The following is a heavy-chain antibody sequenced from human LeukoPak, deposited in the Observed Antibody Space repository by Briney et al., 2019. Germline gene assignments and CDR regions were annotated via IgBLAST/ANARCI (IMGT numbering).Heavy chain of an antibody. V-gene: IGHV4-39*07. CDR1: VGSISSSSYY. CDR2: IYYSGST. D-gene: IGHD3-10*01. CDR3: ASYYGSGSPLAANWFDP. Sequence: SETLSLTCTVSVGSISSSSYYWGWVRQPPGKGLEWIGSIYYSGSTYYNPSLKSRVTISVDTSKNQFSLKLSSVTAADTAVYYCASYYGSGSPLAANWFDPWGQGTLVTVSS. J-gene: IGHJ5*02.